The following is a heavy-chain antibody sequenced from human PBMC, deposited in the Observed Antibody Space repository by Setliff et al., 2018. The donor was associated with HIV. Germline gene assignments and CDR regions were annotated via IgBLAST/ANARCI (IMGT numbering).Heavy chain of an antibody. D-gene: IGHD5-18*01. Sequence: PSETLSLTCTVSGGSISSSSYYWGWIRQPPGKGLEWIGSIYYSGSTYYNPSLKSRVTISVDTSKTQFSLKLSSVTAADTAVYYCARGVTDGYSYGNDAFDIWGQGTMVTVSS. J-gene: IGHJ3*02. V-gene: IGHV4-39*01. CDR3: ARGVTDGYSYGNDAFDI. CDR1: GGSISSSSYY. CDR2: IYYSGST.